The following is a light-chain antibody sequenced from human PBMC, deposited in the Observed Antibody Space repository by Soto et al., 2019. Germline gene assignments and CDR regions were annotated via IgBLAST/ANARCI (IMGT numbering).Light chain of an antibody. J-gene: IGKJ1*01. CDR1: QSVSSN. CDR3: QSGT. V-gene: IGKV3-15*01. CDR2: GAS. Sequence: EIVMTQSPATLSVSPGERATLSCRASQSVSSNLAWYQQKPGQAPRLLIYGASTRATGIPARFSGSGSGTDFTLTISSLQSEDFAVYYCQSGTFGQGTKVDIK.